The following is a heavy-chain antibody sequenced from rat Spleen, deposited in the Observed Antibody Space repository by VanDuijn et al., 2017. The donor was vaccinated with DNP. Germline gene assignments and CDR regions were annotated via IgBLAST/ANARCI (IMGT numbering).Heavy chain of an antibody. V-gene: IGHV5-17*01. Sequence: EVQLVESGGGLVRPGSSLRLSCAASGFIFSDYAMAWVRQSPKMGLEWVATIIYDGTSTFYRDSVTGRFTISRDNAKTTLYLQMNSLRSEDTATYYCVRRGGKGLFSKWGQGTLVTVSS. D-gene: IGHD3-1*01. CDR1: GFIFSDYA. CDR2: IIYDGTST. CDR3: VRRGGKGLFSK. J-gene: IGHJ3*01.